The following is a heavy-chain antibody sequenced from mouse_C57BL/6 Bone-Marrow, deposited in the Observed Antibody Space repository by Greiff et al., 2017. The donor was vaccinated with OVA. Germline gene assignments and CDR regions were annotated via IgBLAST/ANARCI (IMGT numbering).Heavy chain of an antibody. CDR1: GYTFTSYW. D-gene: IGHD2-1*01. J-gene: IGHJ4*01. CDR3: ARRDYGNYNYYAMDY. V-gene: IGHV1-53*01. CDR2: INPSNGGT. Sequence: QVQLQQPGTELVNPGASVKLSCKASGYTFTSYWMHWVKQRPGQGLEWIGNINPSNGGTNYNEKFKSKATLTVDKSSSTAYMQLSSLTSEDSAVYYCARRDYGNYNYYAMDYWGQGTSVTVSS.